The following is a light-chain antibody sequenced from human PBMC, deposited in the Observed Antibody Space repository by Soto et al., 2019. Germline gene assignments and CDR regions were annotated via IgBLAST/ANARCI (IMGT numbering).Light chain of an antibody. CDR1: QNINSW. J-gene: IGKJ5*01. V-gene: IGKV1-5*03. CDR2: KAS. Sequence: DIQMTQSPSTLSASVGDRVTITCRASQNINSWLAWYQQKPGKAPKFLIYKASNLESGVPSRFSGSGSGTEFTLTISSLQPDDFATYYCQQYNSFITFGQGTRLDIK. CDR3: QQYNSFIT.